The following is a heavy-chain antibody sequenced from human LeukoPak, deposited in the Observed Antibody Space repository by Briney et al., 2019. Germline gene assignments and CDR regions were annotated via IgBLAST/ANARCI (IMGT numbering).Heavy chain of an antibody. D-gene: IGHD3-16*02. V-gene: IGHV4-4*07. CDR2: VYNDGST. CDR3: ARPYRVGGSFPFDI. CDR1: GGSISTYY. J-gene: IGHJ3*02. Sequence: SETLSLTCTVSGGSISTYYWTWIRQSAGKGLEWIGRVYNDGSTIYNPSLWSRVTISVDNSKNQFSLKLNSVTAADTAVYYCARPYRVGGSFPFDIWGQGTLVTVSS.